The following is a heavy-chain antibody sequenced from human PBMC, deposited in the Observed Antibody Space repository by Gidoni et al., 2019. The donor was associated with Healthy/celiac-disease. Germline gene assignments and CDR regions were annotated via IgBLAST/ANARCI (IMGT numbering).Heavy chain of an antibody. D-gene: IGHD3-22*01. J-gene: IGHJ4*02. CDR2: IWYDGSNK. CDR3: ARDPGRWAYDSSGYRPHSFDY. V-gene: IGHV3-33*01. CDR1: GFTFSSYG. Sequence: QVQLVESGGGVVQPGRSLRLSCAASGFTFSSYGMHWVRQAPGKGLEWVAVIWYDGSNKYYADSVKGRFTISRDNSKNTLYLQMNSLRAEDTAVYYCARDPGRWAYDSSGYRPHSFDYWGQGTLVTVSS.